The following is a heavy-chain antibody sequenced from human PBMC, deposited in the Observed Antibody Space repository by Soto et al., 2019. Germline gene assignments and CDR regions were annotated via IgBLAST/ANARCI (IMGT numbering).Heavy chain of an antibody. Sequence: QVQLQESGPGLVKPSETLSLTYTVSGGSISSGAYYWSWIRQHPGKALEWIGFIFYSGGTYYNPTLKSPVTISVDTSKNQFSLKLTSVTAADTAVYYCAKVGSSWAWWFDPWGQGTLVTVSS. CDR1: GGSISSGAYY. CDR2: IFYSGGT. D-gene: IGHD6-13*01. V-gene: IGHV4-31*01. J-gene: IGHJ5*02. CDR3: AKVGSSWAWWFDP.